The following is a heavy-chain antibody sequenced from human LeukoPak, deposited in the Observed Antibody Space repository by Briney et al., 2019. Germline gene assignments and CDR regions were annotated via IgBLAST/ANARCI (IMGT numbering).Heavy chain of an antibody. CDR3: ARQAEAMDV. Sequence: SETLSLTXTXSGGSISSSNDYWGWVRQPPGKGLEWIGTIYHIGGTHYNPSLKSRATMSVDTSKNQFSLKLSSVTAADTAVYYCARQAEAMDVWGQGTTVTVSS. D-gene: IGHD6-19*01. V-gene: IGHV4-39*01. CDR1: GGSISSSNDY. J-gene: IGHJ6*02. CDR2: IYHIGGT.